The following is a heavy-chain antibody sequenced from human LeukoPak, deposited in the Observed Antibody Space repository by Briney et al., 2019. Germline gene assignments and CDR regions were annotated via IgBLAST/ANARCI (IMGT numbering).Heavy chain of an antibody. Sequence: GGSLRLSCAASGFTFSTYAMHWVRQAPGKELEWVAVISYDGSNKYYADSVKGRFTISRDNSKNTLYLQMNSLRAEDTAVYYCARDPESSSFFDYWGQGTLVTVSS. CDR1: GFTFSTYA. V-gene: IGHV3-30-3*01. CDR2: ISYDGSNK. CDR3: ARDPESSSFFDY. J-gene: IGHJ4*02. D-gene: IGHD6-6*01.